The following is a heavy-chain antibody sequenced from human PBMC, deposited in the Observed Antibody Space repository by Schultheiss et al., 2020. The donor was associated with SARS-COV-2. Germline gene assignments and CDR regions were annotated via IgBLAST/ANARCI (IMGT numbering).Heavy chain of an antibody. CDR2: ISSSSSYI. D-gene: IGHD2-2*01. CDR3: ARDGGGFDRPAFDY. Sequence: GGSLRLSCAASGFTFSSYSMNWVRQAPGKGLEWVSSISSSSSYIYYADSVKGRFTISRDNAKNSLYLQMNSLRAEDTAVYYCARDGGGFDRPAFDYWGQGTLVTVSS. J-gene: IGHJ4*02. CDR1: GFTFSSYS. V-gene: IGHV3-21*01.